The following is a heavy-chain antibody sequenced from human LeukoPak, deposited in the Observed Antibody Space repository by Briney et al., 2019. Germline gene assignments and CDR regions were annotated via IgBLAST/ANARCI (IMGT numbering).Heavy chain of an antibody. CDR2: ISYDGSSK. CDR3: ARARSSYGYGDAFDI. V-gene: IGHV3-30*04. D-gene: IGHD5-18*01. Sequence: GGSLRLSCAASGFTFSSYAMHWVRQAPGKGLEWVAVISYDGSSKYYADSVKGRFTISRDNSKNTLYLQMNSLRAEDTAVYYCARARSSYGYGDAFDIWGQGTMVTVS. CDR1: GFTFSSYA. J-gene: IGHJ3*02.